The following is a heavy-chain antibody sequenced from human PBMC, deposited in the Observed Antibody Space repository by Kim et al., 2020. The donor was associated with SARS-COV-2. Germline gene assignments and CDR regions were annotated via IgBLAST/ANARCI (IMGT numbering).Heavy chain of an antibody. CDR3: AKAGAIGYDYYGMDV. CDR2: ISWNSGSI. V-gene: IGHV3-9*01. J-gene: IGHJ6*02. Sequence: GGSLRLSCAASGFTFDDYAMHWVRQAPGKGLEWVSGISWNSGSIGYADSVKGRFTISRDNAKNSLYLQMNSLRAEDTALYYCAKAGAIGYDYYGMDVWGQGTTVTVPS. CDR1: GFTFDDYA. D-gene: IGHD1-26*01.